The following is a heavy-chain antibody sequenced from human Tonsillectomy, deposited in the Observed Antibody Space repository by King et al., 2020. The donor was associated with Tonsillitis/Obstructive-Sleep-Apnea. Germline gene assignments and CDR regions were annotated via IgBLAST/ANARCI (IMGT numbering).Heavy chain of an antibody. CDR2: TRNKSNSYSN. CDR1: GFTFSDHY. J-gene: IGHJ6*03. D-gene: IGHD1-26*01. Sequence: VQLVESGGDLVQPGGSLRLSCAASGFTFSDHYMDWFCQAPGKGLEGVGRTRNKSNSYSNEYAPFVKGRFTIPSDVSKNSLHLQMNSLKTEDTAGYYCAKSTNYYMDVWGKGTTVTVSS. CDR3: AKSTNYYMDV. V-gene: IGHV3-72*01.